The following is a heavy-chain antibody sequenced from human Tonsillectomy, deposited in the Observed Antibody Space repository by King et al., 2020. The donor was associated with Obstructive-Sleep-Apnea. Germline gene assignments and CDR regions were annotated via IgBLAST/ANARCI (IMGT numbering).Heavy chain of an antibody. D-gene: IGHD1-26*01. V-gene: IGHV1-2*04. CDR3: ATQVGATKFDY. J-gene: IGHJ4*02. CDR2: INPNSGGT. CDR1: GYTFSEYY. Sequence: VKLVESGAEVKKPGASVKVSCQASGYTFSEYYIHWVRQAPGQGLEWMGWINPNSGGTNYAQKFQGWVTMTRDTSISTAYMELSRLRSDDTAMYYCATQVGATKFDYWGQGTLVTVSS.